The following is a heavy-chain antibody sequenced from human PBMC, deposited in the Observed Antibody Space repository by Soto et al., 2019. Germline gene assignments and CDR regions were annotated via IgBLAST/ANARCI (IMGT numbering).Heavy chain of an antibody. V-gene: IGHV4-4*07. Sequence: SRILKKTRKGLEWSGRIYTSGSTNYNPSLKSRVTMSVDTSKNQFSLKLSSVTAADTAVYYCARSFPTVTTGDYGMDVRGQGTTVTVTS. D-gene: IGHD4-17*01. CDR2: IYTSGST. J-gene: IGHJ6*02. CDR3: ARSFPTVTTGDYGMDV.